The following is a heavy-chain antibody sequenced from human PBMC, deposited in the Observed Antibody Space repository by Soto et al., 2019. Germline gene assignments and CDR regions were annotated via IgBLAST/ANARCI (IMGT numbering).Heavy chain of an antibody. CDR1: GFTFSSYG. D-gene: IGHD6-13*01. CDR2: IWYDGSNK. Sequence: QVQLVESGGGVVQPGRSLRLSCAASGFTFSSYGMHWVRQAPGKGLEWVAVIWYDGSNKYYADSVKGRFTISRDNFKNTRYLQMISLRAEDTAVYYCGRDISSSDENYYYCYMDFWGKGTTVTVSS. V-gene: IGHV3-33*01. J-gene: IGHJ6*03. CDR3: GRDISSSDENYYYCYMDF.